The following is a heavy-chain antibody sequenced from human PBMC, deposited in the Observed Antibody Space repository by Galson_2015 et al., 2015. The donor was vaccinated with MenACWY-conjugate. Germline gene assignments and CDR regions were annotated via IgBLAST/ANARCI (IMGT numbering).Heavy chain of an antibody. D-gene: IGHD3-9*01. V-gene: IGHV5-10-1*01. Sequence: QSGAEVKKPGESLRISCKGSGYSFISYWISWLRQMPGKGLEWMGRIDPSDSYTNYSPSFQGHVTISADKSISTAYLQWSSLKASDTAMYYCARRSTTLTGSYYGMDVWGQGTTVTVSS. CDR3: ARRSTTLTGSYYGMDV. CDR1: GYSFISYW. J-gene: IGHJ6*02. CDR2: IDPSDSYT.